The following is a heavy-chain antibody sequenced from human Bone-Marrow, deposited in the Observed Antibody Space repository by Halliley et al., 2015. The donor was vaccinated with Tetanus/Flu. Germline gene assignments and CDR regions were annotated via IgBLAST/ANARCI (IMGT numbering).Heavy chain of an antibody. CDR3: ARLGAPQWGTFDY. Sequence: MGITHPGAPATRYGPSFQGHVTFSADKSGTTAYLQWTSLTASDNAMYYCARLGAPQWGTFDYWGQGTLVTVSS. J-gene: IGHJ4*02. V-gene: IGHV5-51*01. D-gene: IGHD2-8*01. CDR2: THPGAPAT.